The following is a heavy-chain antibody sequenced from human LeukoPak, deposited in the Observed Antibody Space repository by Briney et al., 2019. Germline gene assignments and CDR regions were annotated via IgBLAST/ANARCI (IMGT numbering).Heavy chain of an antibody. D-gene: IGHD3-10*01. J-gene: IGHJ5*02. CDR1: GFTFDDYA. CDR3: AKDSHQLWFGETAHNCFDP. CDR2: ICWNSGSI. V-gene: IGHV3-9*01. Sequence: PGRSLRLSCAASGFTFDDYAMHWVRQAPGKGLEWVSGICWNSGSIGYADSVKGGFTISRDNAKNSLYLQMNSLRAEDTALYYCAKDSHQLWFGETAHNCFDPWGQGTLVTVSP.